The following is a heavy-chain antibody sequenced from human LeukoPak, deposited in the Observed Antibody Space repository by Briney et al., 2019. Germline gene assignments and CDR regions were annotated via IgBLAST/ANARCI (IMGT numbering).Heavy chain of an antibody. CDR3: ARDDDDYVWGSYRY. V-gene: IGHV4-59*01. J-gene: IGHJ4*02. D-gene: IGHD3-16*02. CDR2: IYYSGST. Sequence: SETLSLTCTVSGGSISSYYWSWIRQPPGKGLEWIGYIYYSGSTNYNPSLKSRVTISVDTSKNQFSLKLSSVTAADTAVYYRARDDDDYVWGSYRYWGQRTLVTVSS. CDR1: GGSISSYY.